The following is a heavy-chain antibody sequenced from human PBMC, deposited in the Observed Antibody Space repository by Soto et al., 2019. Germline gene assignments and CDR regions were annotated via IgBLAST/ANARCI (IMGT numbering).Heavy chain of an antibody. CDR1: GFTFSNAW. Sequence: GGSLRLSCAASGFTFSNAWMNWVRQAPGKGLEWVGRIKSKTDGGTTDYAAHVKGRFTISRDDSKNTLYLQMNSLKTEDAAVYYCTTEIIGWGGYFDYWGQGTLVTVSS. J-gene: IGHJ4*02. D-gene: IGHD3-16*01. V-gene: IGHV3-15*07. CDR2: IKSKTDGGTT. CDR3: TTEIIGWGGYFDY.